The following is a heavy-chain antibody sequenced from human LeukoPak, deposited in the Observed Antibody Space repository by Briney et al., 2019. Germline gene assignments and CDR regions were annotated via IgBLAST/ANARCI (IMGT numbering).Heavy chain of an antibody. D-gene: IGHD3-10*01. Sequence: PSQTLSLTCAVSGGSISSGGYSWSWIRQPPGKGLEWIGYIYHSGSTYYNPSLKSRVTISVDRSKNQFSLKLSSVTAADTAVYYCARVRHGSGSYRADAFDIWGQGTMVTVSS. J-gene: IGHJ3*02. CDR2: IYHSGST. V-gene: IGHV4-30-2*01. CDR1: GGSISSGGYS. CDR3: ARVRHGSGSYRADAFDI.